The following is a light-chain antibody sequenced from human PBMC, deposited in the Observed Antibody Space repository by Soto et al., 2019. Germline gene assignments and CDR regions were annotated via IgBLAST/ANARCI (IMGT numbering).Light chain of an antibody. V-gene: IGKV1-39*01. CDR1: QDIGAY. CDR3: QHSYSTRT. J-gene: IGKJ4*02. Sequence: DIQMTQSPSSLSASIGDRVTISCRASQDIGAYVNWYQHKQGKAPRVLMYAASNLKSGVPPRFSGSGVGRDFTLTISDLQPEDFATYYCQHSYSTRTFGGGTKV. CDR2: AAS.